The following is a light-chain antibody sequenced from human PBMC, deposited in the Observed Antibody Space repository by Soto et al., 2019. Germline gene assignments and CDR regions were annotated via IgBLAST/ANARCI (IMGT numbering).Light chain of an antibody. CDR1: QSVSSSY. Sequence: ENVLTQSPGTLSLSPGERATLSCRASQSVSSSYLAWYQQKPGQPPSLLIFDASNRATGIPDRFSGSGSGTDFTLTISCLEPEDFAVYYCQQYGSSPPSWTFGQGTKVEIK. CDR3: QQYGSSPPSWT. CDR2: DAS. V-gene: IGKV3-20*01. J-gene: IGKJ1*01.